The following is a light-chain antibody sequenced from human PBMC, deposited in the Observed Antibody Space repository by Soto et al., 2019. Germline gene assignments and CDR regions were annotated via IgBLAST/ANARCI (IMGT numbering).Light chain of an antibody. J-gene: IGKJ4*01. CDR1: QSISIY. V-gene: IGKV1-39*01. CDR2: AAS. CDR3: QQSYSIPLT. Sequence: DIQMTQSPSSLSASVGDRVTITCRASQSISIYLNWYQQQPGKVPKLLIYAASSLQSGVPSRFSGSGSGTDFTLTISSLQPEDFATYYCQQSYSIPLTFGGGSKVEIK.